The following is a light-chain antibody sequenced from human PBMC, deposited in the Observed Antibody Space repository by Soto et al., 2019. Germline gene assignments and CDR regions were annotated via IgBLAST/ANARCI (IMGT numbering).Light chain of an antibody. CDR1: QTTSGKY. CDR2: GAS. V-gene: IGKV3-20*01. CDR3: QHYGSSPPVT. J-gene: IGKJ5*01. Sequence: EIVWTQPPGTLSLSPGERATLSCRTSQTTSGKYLAWYQQRPGLAPRLLVYGASRRATGIPDRFRGSGSGTEFTLTIIGLEPEDFAVYFCQHYGSSPPVTFGQGTRVEIK.